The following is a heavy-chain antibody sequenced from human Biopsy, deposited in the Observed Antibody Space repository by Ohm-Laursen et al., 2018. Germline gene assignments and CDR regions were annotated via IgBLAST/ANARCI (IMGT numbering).Heavy chain of an antibody. D-gene: IGHD2-2*01. CDR1: DGSIDNYH. CDR2: ITYRGST. V-gene: IGHV4-59*01. CDR3: ARDNILYCTSTSCDLFGMDV. Sequence: SETLSLTCHVSDGSIDNYHWTWIRQAPGKTLEWIGSITYRGSTYYNPSLKSRVTVSIHTSRNQFSLKLTSVTAADTAVYYCARDNILYCTSTSCDLFGMDVWGQGTTVTVSS. J-gene: IGHJ6*02.